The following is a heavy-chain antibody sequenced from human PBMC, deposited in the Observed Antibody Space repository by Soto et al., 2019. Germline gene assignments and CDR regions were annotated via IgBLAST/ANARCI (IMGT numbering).Heavy chain of an antibody. D-gene: IGHD3-22*01. CDR2: IWFDGSNK. Sequence: QMVSCTAGGGRCSSYAMHCVRQTQGKGLDWVEVIWFDGSNKQYAASVKGRFTISRDNSKNTLYLQMNSLIVEDTAVYYCARDNSDSGGYYYFDYWGQGTLVTVYS. V-gene: IGHV3-33*08. CDR1: GGRCSSYA. J-gene: IGHJ4*02. CDR3: ARDNSDSGGYYYFDY.